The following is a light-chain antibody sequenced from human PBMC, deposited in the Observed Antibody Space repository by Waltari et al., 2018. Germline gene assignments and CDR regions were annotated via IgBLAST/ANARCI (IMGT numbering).Light chain of an antibody. J-gene: IGLJ2*01. CDR3: SSYTSSSTVGVL. Sequence: QSALPQPAPVSGSPAQSITISCTRTSSDVGHYNHVLSFQPRPGKAPKLIIHDVSYRPSGVSNRFSGSKSGSTASLTISGLQAEDEADYHCSSYTSSSTVGVLFGGGTKLTVL. CDR2: DVS. V-gene: IGLV2-14*03. CDR1: SSDVGHYNH.